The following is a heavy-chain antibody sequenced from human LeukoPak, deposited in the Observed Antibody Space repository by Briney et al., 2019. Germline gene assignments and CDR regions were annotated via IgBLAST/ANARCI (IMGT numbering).Heavy chain of an antibody. Sequence: PSESLSLTCSVSGGSISSGGYYWSWFRQPPGKGLDWIGYIYYRVSTDSNPSVKSRLTKSVDTTKNQFSLNLRPVTAADTAVYFCARYCSSTNCYKGVFDPGGQGTLVTVSS. J-gene: IGHJ5*02. D-gene: IGHD2-2*02. CDR3: ARYCSSTNCYKGVFDP. CDR2: IYYRVST. V-gene: IGHV4-31*03. CDR1: GGSISSGGYY.